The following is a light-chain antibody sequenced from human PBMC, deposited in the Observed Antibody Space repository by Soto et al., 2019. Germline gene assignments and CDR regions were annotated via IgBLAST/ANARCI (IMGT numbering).Light chain of an antibody. CDR1: SSDVGHYNY. CDR3: CSYTTTTSRV. CDR2: DVS. Sequence: QSVLNQPASVSGSPGQSITISCTGTSSDVGHYNYVSWYQQHPGNAPKLVIYDVSIRASGVSDRFSGSKSGNTASLTISGLQAEDEADYYCCSYTTTTSRVFGTGNKVTVL. V-gene: IGLV2-14*03. J-gene: IGLJ1*01.